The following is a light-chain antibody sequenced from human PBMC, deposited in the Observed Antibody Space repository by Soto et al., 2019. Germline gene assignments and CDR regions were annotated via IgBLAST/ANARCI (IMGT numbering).Light chain of an antibody. CDR2: AAS. CDR1: QGISSY. CDR3: QQLNSYPPT. V-gene: IGKV1-9*01. Sequence: IQLTQSPSSLSASVGDRVTVTCRASQGISSYLAWYQRQPGKAPKLLIYAASTLQRGVSSRFSGSGSGTDFTLTISSLQPEDFATYYCQQLNSYPPTFGQGTKLEIK. J-gene: IGKJ2*01.